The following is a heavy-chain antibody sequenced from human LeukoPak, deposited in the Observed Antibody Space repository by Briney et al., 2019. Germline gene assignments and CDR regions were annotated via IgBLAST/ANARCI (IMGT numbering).Heavy chain of an antibody. J-gene: IGHJ4*02. CDR1: GGSISSFY. CDR2: ILTGGST. Sequence: SETLSLTCTVSGGSISSFYWNWIRQPAGKGLEWGGRILTGGSTIYNPSLKSRVTISVDKSKNQFSLKWSSVTAADTAVYYGARDEGSGHYDSWGQGTLVTVSS. CDR3: ARDEGSGHYDS. V-gene: IGHV4-4*07. D-gene: IGHD3-3*01.